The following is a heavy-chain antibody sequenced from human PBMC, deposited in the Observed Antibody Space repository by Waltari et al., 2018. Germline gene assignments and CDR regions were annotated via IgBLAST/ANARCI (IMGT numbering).Heavy chain of an antibody. Sequence: QVQLQESGPGLVRPSQTLSLTCTVSGGSISRGSYYWSWIRQHPGKGLEWIGYSHPSGGTLYHPSLESRVSIGVDTSKNQFSLKVSSVTAADTAVYYCAREMNPRAPYFDLWGQGALVTVSS. CDR1: GGSISRGSYY. V-gene: IGHV4-31*03. J-gene: IGHJ4*02. CDR3: AREMNPRAPYFDL. CDR2: SHPSGGT.